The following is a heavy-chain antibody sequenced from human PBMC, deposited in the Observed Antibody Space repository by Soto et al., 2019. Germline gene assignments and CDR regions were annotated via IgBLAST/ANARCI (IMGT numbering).Heavy chain of an antibody. CDR3: VRVPGVAVAGPDY. J-gene: IGHJ4*01. CDR2: ISYDGSNK. D-gene: IGHD6-19*01. CDR1: GFTFSGNA. Sequence: VWSLILSFAASGFTFSGNAMHWVRQAPGKGLEWVAVISYDGSNKDYADSVKGRFTISRDNSKNTLYLQLNSLRAEDTAIYYCVRVPGVAVAGPDYWCHGPRVTV. V-gene: IGHV3-30-3*01.